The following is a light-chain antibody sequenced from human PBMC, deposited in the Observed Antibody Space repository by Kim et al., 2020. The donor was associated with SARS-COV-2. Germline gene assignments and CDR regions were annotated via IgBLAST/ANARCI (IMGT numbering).Light chain of an antibody. CDR2: FAS. J-gene: IGKJ4*01. CDR1: QSIGKS. CDR3: HQTSTLPLT. Sequence: GTPKEKGTITCRASQSIGKSLPWYQQKPDQSPKLLIKFASQSTSGVPSRFSGSGSGTDFTLTINSLEVEDAATYYCHQTSTLPLTFGGGTKVDIK. V-gene: IGKV6-21*02.